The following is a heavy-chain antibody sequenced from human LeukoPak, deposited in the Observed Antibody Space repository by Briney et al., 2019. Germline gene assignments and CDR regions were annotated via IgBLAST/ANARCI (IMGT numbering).Heavy chain of an antibody. CDR2: IDSGCNT. Sequence: PGWSLSLSCAVSGFTVSSYYMSWVRGAAGTGLEGLSVIDSGCNTYYADSEHGRYTSSRDNSKNTLYLQLHSLRAEDTAVYYCASGLGLGRYVNWYFDSWGQGTLVTVSS. CDR1: GFTVSSYY. J-gene: IGHJ4*02. D-gene: IGHD3-9*01. CDR3: ASGLGLGRYVNWYFDS. V-gene: IGHV3-53*01.